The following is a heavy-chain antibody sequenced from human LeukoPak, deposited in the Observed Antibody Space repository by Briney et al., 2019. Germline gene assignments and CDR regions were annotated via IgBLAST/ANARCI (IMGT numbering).Heavy chain of an antibody. CDR1: GFTFSSRDW. CDR3: ARDERLLSFLK. D-gene: IGHD3-3*01. CDR2: IKQDGSEK. Sequence: GGSLRLSCVASGFTFSSRDWTTWVRQAPGKGLEWVANIKQDGSEKNYVDSVKGRFTISRDNSKNTLYLQMNSLRAEDTAIYYCARDERLLSFLKWGQGTLVTVSS. V-gene: IGHV3-7*03. J-gene: IGHJ4*02.